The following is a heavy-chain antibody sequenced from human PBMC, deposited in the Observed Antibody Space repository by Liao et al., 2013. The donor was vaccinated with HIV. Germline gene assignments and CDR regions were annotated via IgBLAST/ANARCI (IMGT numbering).Heavy chain of an antibody. Sequence: QLQESGPGLLKPSETLSLTCAVYGGSFSGYYWTWIRQSPRKGTGVGWGKVNHGGGTNYSPSLKSRLTISADTSKNQFSLRLSSVTAADTAVYYCATHSILVDPGVLDYWGQGTLVTVSS. V-gene: IGHV4-34*10. D-gene: IGHD2-2*01. CDR3: ATHSILVDPGVLDY. CDR2: KVNHGGGT. CDR1: GGSFSGYY. J-gene: IGHJ4*02.